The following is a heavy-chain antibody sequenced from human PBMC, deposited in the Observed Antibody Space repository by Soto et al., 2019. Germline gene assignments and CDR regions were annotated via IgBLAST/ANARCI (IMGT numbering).Heavy chain of an antibody. CDR2: IYYSGST. Sequence: SETLSLTCTVSGGSISSSSYYWGWIRQPPGKGLEWIGSIYYSGSTYYNPSLKGRVIISVDTSRDQFSLKLSSVTAADTAVYYCASSTIFGVVDNFDYWGQGTLVTVSS. J-gene: IGHJ4*02. CDR1: GGSISSSSYY. CDR3: ASSTIFGVVDNFDY. V-gene: IGHV4-39*01. D-gene: IGHD3-3*01.